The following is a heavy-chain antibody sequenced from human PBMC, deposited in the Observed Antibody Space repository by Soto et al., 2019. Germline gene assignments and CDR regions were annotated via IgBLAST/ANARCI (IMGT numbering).Heavy chain of an antibody. D-gene: IGHD2-15*01. CDR1: GFAFSGYG. Sequence: HPGGSLRLSCAASGFAFSGYGMHWVRQAPGKGLEWVAFIWFDGSDALYSDSVNGRFTISRDNSKNTLFLQLNSLRGDDTAVYYCAREGYCSGGGCSGGMDVWGQGTTVTVSS. J-gene: IGHJ6*02. CDR3: AREGYCSGGGCSGGMDV. V-gene: IGHV3-33*01. CDR2: IWFDGSDA.